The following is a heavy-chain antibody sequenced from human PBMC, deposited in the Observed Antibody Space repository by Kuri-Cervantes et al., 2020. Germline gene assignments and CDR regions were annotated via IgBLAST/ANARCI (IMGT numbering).Heavy chain of an antibody. Sequence: GGSLRLSCAASGFTFSSYSMNWVRQAPGKGLEWVSSISSSSSYIYYADSVKGRFTISRDNSKNTLYLQMSSLRAEDTAVYYCAKESRYCSSTPQEVVCYYYGMDVWGQGTTVTVSS. CDR1: GFTFSSYS. J-gene: IGHJ6*02. CDR2: ISSSSSYI. D-gene: IGHD2-2*01. V-gene: IGHV3-21*01. CDR3: AKESRYCSSTPQEVVCYYYGMDV.